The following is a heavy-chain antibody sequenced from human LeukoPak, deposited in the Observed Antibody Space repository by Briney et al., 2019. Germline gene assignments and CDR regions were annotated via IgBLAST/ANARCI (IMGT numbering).Heavy chain of an antibody. Sequence: RTGGSLRLSCAASGYTFSSYAMSWVRQAPGKGLEWVSAISGSGGSTYYADSVKGRFTISRDNSKNTPYLQMNSLRVEDTAVYHCAKSLLGATSSDYWGQGTLVTVSS. CDR3: AKSLLGATSSDY. V-gene: IGHV3-23*01. D-gene: IGHD1-26*01. CDR1: GYTFSSYA. J-gene: IGHJ4*02. CDR2: ISGSGGST.